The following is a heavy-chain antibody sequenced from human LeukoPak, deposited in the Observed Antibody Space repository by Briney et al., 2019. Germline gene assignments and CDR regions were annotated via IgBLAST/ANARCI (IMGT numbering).Heavy chain of an antibody. CDR1: GYNLTGYY. D-gene: IGHD6-19*01. CDR2: INPNSGGT. CDR3: ARDFSSGWYPKDVFDI. Sequence: ASVKVSCKASGYNLTGYYMHWVRQAPGQGLEWMGRINPNSGGTKYAQKFRGRVTMTRDTPISTAYMELSRLRSDDTAVYYCARDFSSGWYPKDVFDIWGQGTMVTVSS. V-gene: IGHV1-2*06. J-gene: IGHJ3*02.